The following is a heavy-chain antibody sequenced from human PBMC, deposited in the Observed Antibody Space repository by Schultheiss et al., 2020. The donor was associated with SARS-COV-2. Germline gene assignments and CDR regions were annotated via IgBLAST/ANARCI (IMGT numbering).Heavy chain of an antibody. D-gene: IGHD2/OR15-2a*01. J-gene: IGHJ4*02. V-gene: IGHV4-61*08. CDR1: GGSVSSGGYN. CDR2: IYYSGST. Sequence: SETLSLTCTVSGGSVSSGGYNWSWIRQPPGKRLEWIGYIYYSGSTNYNPSLKSRVTISVDTSKNQFSLNLTSVTAADTGVYYCVRLGNSAWFQGPQFDYWGQGTLVTVSS. CDR3: VRLGNSAWFQGPQFDY.